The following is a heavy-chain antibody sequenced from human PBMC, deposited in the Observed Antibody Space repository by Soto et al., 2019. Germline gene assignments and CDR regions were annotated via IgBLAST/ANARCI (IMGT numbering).Heavy chain of an antibody. CDR1: GFTFGSYA. Sequence: GSLRLSCAASGFTFGSYAMSWVRQAPGKGLEWVSSITGSGGATYYADSVKGRFTISRDNSKNTLSLQMNSLRAEDTAVYYCAKTYSVPASPMDVWGQGATVTVSS. CDR2: ITGSGGAT. D-gene: IGHD2-2*01. V-gene: IGHV3-23*01. J-gene: IGHJ6*02. CDR3: AKTYSVPASPMDV.